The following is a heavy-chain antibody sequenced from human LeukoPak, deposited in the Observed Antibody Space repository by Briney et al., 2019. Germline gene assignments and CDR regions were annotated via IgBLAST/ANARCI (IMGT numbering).Heavy chain of an antibody. CDR1: GFTFSSYG. Sequence: GGSLRLSCAASGFTFSSYGMHWVRQAPGKGLEWVAVIWYDGSNKYYADSVKGRFTISRDNSKNTLYLQMNSLRAEDTAAYYCARDSRLITMVRGVIPDYYYYYGMDVWGQGTTVTVSS. CDR3: ARDSRLITMVRGVIPDYYYYYGMDV. V-gene: IGHV3-33*01. D-gene: IGHD3-10*01. J-gene: IGHJ6*02. CDR2: IWYDGSNK.